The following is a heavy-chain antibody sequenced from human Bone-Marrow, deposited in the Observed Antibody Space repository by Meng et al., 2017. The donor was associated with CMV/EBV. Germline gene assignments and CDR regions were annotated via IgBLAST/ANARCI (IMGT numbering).Heavy chain of an antibody. D-gene: IGHD2-15*01. CDR3: ASCRSDLSADY. CDR1: GFTFGDYP. V-gene: IGHV3-49*04. CDR2: IRSKAYGGTT. Sequence: GESLKISCRVSGFTFGDYPMSWVRQAPGKGLEWVGFIRSKAYGGTTEYAASVKGRFTISRDDSKSIAYLQMNSLKTEDTAVYYCASCRSDLSADYWGQGTLVTVSS. J-gene: IGHJ4*02.